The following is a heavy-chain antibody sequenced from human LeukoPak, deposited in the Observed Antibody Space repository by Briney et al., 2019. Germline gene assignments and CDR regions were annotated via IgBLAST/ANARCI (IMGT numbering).Heavy chain of an antibody. V-gene: IGHV4-34*01. J-gene: IGHJ4*02. D-gene: IGHD6-13*01. Sequence: SETLSLTCDVYGGSFSGYYWSWIRQPPGKGLEWIGEINHSGSTNYNPSLKSRVTISVDTSKNQFSLKLTSVTAADTAVYYCTRDGSTSWYKGGFDYWGPGTLVTVSS. CDR1: GGSFSGYY. CDR2: INHSGST. CDR3: TRDGSTSWYKGGFDY.